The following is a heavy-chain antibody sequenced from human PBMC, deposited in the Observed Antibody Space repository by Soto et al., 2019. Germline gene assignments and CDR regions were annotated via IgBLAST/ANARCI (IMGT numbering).Heavy chain of an antibody. CDR1: GYSITSGYY. J-gene: IGHJ6*02. V-gene: IGHV4-38-2*02. Sequence: SETLSLTCAVSGYSITSGYYWGWIRQPPGKGLEWIGSIYHSESTYYNPSLKGRATISVDTSKDQFSLKLNSVTAADTAVYYCARDGTTVTDNNPIQYYYYCYGMDVWGQGTTVTV. CDR2: IYHSEST. CDR3: ARDGTTVTDNNPIQYYYYCYGMDV. D-gene: IGHD4-17*01.